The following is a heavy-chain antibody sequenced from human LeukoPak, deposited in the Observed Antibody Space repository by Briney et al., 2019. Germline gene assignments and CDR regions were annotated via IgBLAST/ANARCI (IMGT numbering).Heavy chain of an antibody. V-gene: IGHV4-59*01. CDR1: GGSISSYY. Sequence: PSETLSLTCTVSGGSISSYYWSWIRQPPGKGLEWIGYIYYSGSTNYNPSLKSRVTISVDTSKKQFSLKLSSVTAADTAVYYCAKEAVGGSGWYNDYWGQGTLVTVSS. CDR3: AKEAVGGSGWYNDY. J-gene: IGHJ4*02. CDR2: IYYSGST. D-gene: IGHD6-19*01.